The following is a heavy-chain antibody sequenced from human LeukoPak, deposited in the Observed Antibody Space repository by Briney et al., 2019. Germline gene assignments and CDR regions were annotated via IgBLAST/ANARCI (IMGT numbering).Heavy chain of an antibody. Sequence: PSETLSLTCTVSGGSISSYYWSWIRQSPGKGLEWIGYIYYSGYTNYNPSLKSRVTISVETSQNQFSLNLTSVTAADTAVYYCARGPGGVSAYFWGQGTLVTVSS. CDR1: GGSISSYY. V-gene: IGHV4-59*01. CDR3: ARGPGGVSAYF. J-gene: IGHJ4*02. D-gene: IGHD6-13*01. CDR2: IYYSGYT.